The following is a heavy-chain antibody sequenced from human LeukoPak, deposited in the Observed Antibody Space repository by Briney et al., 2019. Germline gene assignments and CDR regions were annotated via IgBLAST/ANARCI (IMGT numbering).Heavy chain of an antibody. CDR2: IHYSGST. J-gene: IGHJ4*02. CDR3: ARVNGGNSGFDY. D-gene: IGHD4-23*01. V-gene: IGHV4-59*12. Sequence: PSETLSLTCTVSGGSISNYYWCWIRQPPGEGLEWIGYIHYSGSTNYNTSLKSRVTMSVDTSKNQFSLKLSSVTAADTPVYYCARVNGGNSGFDYWGQGTLVTVSS. CDR1: GGSISNYY.